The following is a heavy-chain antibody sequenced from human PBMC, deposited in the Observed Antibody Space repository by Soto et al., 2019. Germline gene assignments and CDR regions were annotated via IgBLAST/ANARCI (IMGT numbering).Heavy chain of an antibody. CDR2: IYYSGST. Sequence: SETLSLTCTVSGGSISSSSYYWGWIRQPPGKGLEWIGSIYYSGSTYYNPSLKSRVTISVDTSKNQFSLKLSSVTAADTAVYYCARARGSEDILRNYYYYYYMDVWGKGTTVTVSS. V-gene: IGHV4-39*01. D-gene: IGHD2-8*01. CDR1: GGSISSSSYY. J-gene: IGHJ6*03. CDR3: ARARGSEDILRNYYYYYYMDV.